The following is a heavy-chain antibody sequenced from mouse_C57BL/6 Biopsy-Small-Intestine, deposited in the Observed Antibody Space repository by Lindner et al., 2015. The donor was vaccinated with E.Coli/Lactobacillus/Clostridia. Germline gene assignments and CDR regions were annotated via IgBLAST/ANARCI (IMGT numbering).Heavy chain of an antibody. J-gene: IGHJ1*03. D-gene: IGHD1-1*01. CDR3: ARSDYYGITYGYFDV. V-gene: IGHV1-82*01. CDR1: GYALSSSW. CDR2: IYPGDGDT. Sequence: VQLQESGPELVKPGASVKISCKASGYALSSSWMNWVKQRPGKGLEWIGRIYPGDGDTNDNGKFKDKATLSADKSSSTVYMQLSSLTSEDSAVYFCARSDYYGITYGYFDVWGTGTTVTVSS.